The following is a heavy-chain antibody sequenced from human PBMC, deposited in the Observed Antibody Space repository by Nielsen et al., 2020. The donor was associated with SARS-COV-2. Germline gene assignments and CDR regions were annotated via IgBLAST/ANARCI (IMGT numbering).Heavy chain of an antibody. CDR3: ARGRRPIVRLDYYYCLDV. D-gene: IGHD2-21*01. Sequence: GGSLRLSCAASGFSVSSKYMTWVRQAPGKGLEWVSVIYSGGTTYYADSVKGRFTISRDNSKNTLFLQMNSLRADDTAVYYCARGRRPIVRLDYYYCLDVWAKGTTVTVSS. V-gene: IGHV3-53*01. CDR2: IYSGGTT. J-gene: IGHJ6*03. CDR1: GFSVSSKY.